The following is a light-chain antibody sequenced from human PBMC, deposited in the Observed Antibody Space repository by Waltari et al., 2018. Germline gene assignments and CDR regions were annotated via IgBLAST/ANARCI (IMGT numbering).Light chain of an antibody. CDR3: QHYVRLPAT. CDR1: QSVTRA. V-gene: IGKV3-20*01. CDR2: GAS. J-gene: IGKJ1*01. Sequence: EILLTQSPGTLSLSPGVRATLSCRASQSVTRALAWYQQKPGQAPRLLIYGASNRATGIPDRFSGSGSGTDFSLTISRLEPEDFAVYYCQHYVRLPATFGQGTKVEIK.